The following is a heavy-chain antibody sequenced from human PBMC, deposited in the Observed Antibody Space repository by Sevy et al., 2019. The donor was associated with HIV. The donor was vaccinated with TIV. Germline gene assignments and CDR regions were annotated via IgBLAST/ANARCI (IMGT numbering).Heavy chain of an antibody. CDR3: ARDPDPYGSGSYYNLVHNWFDP. CDR2: INSDGSGT. J-gene: IGHJ5*02. D-gene: IGHD3-10*01. Sequence: GGSLRLSCAASGFTFSSYWMHWVRQAPGKGLVWVSRINSDGSGTSYADSVKGRFTISRDNAKNTLYLQMNSLRAEDTAVYYCARDPDPYGSGSYYNLVHNWFDPWGQGTLVTVSS. V-gene: IGHV3-74*01. CDR1: GFTFSSYW.